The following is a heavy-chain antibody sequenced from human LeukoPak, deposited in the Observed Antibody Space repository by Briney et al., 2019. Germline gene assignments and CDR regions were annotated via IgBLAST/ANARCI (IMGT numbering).Heavy chain of an antibody. CDR1: GFTFSSYS. Sequence: PGGSLRLSCAASGFTFSSYSMNWVRQAPGKGLEWVSYISSSSSTIYYADSVKGRFTISRDNAKNSLYLQMNSLGAEDTAVYYCARDPRGEYCTNGVCSKTTPQIFQHWGQGTLVTVSS. CDR3: ARDPRGEYCTNGVCSKTTPQIFQH. CDR2: ISSSSSTI. D-gene: IGHD2-8*01. J-gene: IGHJ1*01. V-gene: IGHV3-48*01.